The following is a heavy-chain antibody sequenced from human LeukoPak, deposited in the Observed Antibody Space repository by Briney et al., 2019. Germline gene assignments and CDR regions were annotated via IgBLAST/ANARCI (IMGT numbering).Heavy chain of an antibody. D-gene: IGHD6-19*01. CDR1: GGSISSYY. Sequence: SENLSLTCTVSGGSISSYYWSWIRQAPGQGLEWIGYIYYSGSTNYNPSLKSRVTISVDTSKNQFSLKLSSVTAADTAVYYGARGSGWYLFDYWGQGTLVTVSS. J-gene: IGHJ4*02. V-gene: IGHV4-59*01. CDR3: ARGSGWYLFDY. CDR2: IYYSGST.